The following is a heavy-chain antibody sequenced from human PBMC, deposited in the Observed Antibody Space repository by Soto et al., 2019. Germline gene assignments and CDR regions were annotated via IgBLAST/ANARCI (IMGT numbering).Heavy chain of an antibody. J-gene: IGHJ4*02. Sequence: GGSLRLSCAASGFTFSSYAMSWVRQAPGKGLEWVSAISGSGGSTYYADSVKGRFSISRDNSKNTLYLQMNSLRAEDTAVYYCAKGSIAARAPRFDYWGQGTLVTVSS. V-gene: IGHV3-23*01. CDR2: ISGSGGST. CDR3: AKGSIAARAPRFDY. D-gene: IGHD6-6*01. CDR1: GFTFSSYA.